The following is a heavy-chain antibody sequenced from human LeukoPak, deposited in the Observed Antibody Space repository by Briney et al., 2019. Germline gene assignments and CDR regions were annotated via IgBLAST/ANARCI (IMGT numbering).Heavy chain of an antibody. Sequence: ASVTVSCTASGGTFSIYAISWVRQAPGQGLEWMGGIIPIFGTANYAQKFQGRVTITADESTSTAYMELSSLRSEDTAVYYCARAVVERFSVPGTPTYYYYYGMDVWGQGTTVTVSS. CDR1: GGTFSIYA. CDR3: ARAVVERFSVPGTPTYYYYYGMDV. CDR2: IIPIFGTA. J-gene: IGHJ6*02. D-gene: IGHD1-14*01. V-gene: IGHV1-69*13.